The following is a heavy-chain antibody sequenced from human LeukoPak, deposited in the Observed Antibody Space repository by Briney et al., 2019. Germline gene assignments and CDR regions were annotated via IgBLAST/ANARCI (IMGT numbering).Heavy chain of an antibody. CDR3: TKWDKAGLAFDI. Sequence: GGSLRLSCAASGFTFSGSAMHWARQASGKGLEWVGRIRSKANSYATAYAASVKGRFTISRDDSKNTAYLQMNSLKTEDTAVYYCTKWDKAGLAFDIWGQGTMVTVSS. V-gene: IGHV3-73*01. CDR2: IRSKANSYAT. J-gene: IGHJ3*02. D-gene: IGHD1-26*01. CDR1: GFTFSGSA.